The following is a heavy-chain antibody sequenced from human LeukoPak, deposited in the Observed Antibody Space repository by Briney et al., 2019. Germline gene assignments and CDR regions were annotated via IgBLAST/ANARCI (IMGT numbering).Heavy chain of an antibody. CDR3: ARAPPVHP. CDR2: VNPSGGNT. CDR1: GYTFTNYY. V-gene: IGHV1-46*01. Sequence: ASVTVSCKASGYTFTNYYIHWVRQAPGQGLEWMGVVNPSGGNTTYAQKFQGRVTMTRDTSTSTVYMELSSLRSEDTAMYYCARAPPVHPWGQGTLVTVSS. J-gene: IGHJ5*02.